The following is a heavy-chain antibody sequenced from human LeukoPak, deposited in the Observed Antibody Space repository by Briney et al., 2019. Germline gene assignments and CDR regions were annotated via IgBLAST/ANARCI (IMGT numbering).Heavy chain of an antibody. D-gene: IGHD3-16*02. Sequence: GGSLRLSCAASGFTFSSYSMNWVRQAPGKGLEWVSSISSSSSYIYYADSVKSRFTISRDNAKNSLYLQMNSLRAEDTAVYYCAREDYVWGSYRPALGYFDYWGQGTLVTVSS. CDR3: AREDYVWGSYRPALGYFDY. CDR1: GFTFSSYS. V-gene: IGHV3-21*01. CDR2: ISSSSSYI. J-gene: IGHJ4*02.